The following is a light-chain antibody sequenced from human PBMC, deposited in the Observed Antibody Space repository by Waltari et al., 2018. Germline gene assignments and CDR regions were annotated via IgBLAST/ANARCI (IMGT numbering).Light chain of an antibody. CDR3: CSYASSGTGV. Sequence: QSALTQPASVSGSPGQSITISCTGTSSDVGSYNLVTWYQQYPGKAPKLMIYEFSKRPAGVSNRFSGSKSGNTASLTISGLQAEDEADYYCCSYASSGTGVFGGGTKVTVL. J-gene: IGLJ2*01. CDR1: SSDVGSYNL. CDR2: EFS. V-gene: IGLV2-23*02.